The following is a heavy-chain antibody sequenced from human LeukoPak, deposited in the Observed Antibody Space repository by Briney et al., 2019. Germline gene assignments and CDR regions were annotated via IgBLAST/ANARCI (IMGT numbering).Heavy chain of an antibody. Sequence: GGSLRLSCAASGFTFSDYYMSWIRQAPGKGLEWVSYISSSGSTIHYADSVKGRFTISRDNAKNSLYLQMNSLRDEDTAVYYCARGGITMIVVVDYWGQGTLVTVSS. CDR3: ARGGITMIVVVDY. CDR1: GFTFSDYY. D-gene: IGHD3-22*01. J-gene: IGHJ4*02. V-gene: IGHV3-11*04. CDR2: ISSSGSTI.